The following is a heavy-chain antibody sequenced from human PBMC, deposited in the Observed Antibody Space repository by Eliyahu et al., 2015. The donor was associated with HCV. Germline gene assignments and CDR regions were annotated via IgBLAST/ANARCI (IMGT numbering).Heavy chain of an antibody. CDR3: ARNRGSDGMDV. V-gene: IGHV3-21*01. CDR1: GFTFIAYG. Sequence: EVQLVESGGGLVXPGGSLXLSCVGSGFTFIAYGMNWVRQAPGKGLEWVSSSSGGSGYIYYADSLKGRFTISRDNTKNSLYLQMSSLRVEDTAIYYCARNRGSDGMDVWGQGTTVTVSS. D-gene: IGHD2-15*01. CDR2: SSGGSGYI. J-gene: IGHJ6*02.